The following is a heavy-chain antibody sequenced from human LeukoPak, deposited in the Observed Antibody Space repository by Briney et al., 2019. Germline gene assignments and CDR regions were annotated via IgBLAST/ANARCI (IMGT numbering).Heavy chain of an antibody. V-gene: IGHV4-59*08. J-gene: IGHJ4*02. CDR2: IYYSGST. CDR3: ARLSKGRYFDYIFDF. CDR1: GGSISSYY. Sequence: SETLSLTCTVSGGSISSYYWSWIRQPPGKGLEWIGYIYYSGSTNYNPSLKSRVTMSVDTSKNQFSLKMNSVTAADTAVYYCARLSKGRYFDYIFDFWGQGTLLTVSS. D-gene: IGHD3-9*01.